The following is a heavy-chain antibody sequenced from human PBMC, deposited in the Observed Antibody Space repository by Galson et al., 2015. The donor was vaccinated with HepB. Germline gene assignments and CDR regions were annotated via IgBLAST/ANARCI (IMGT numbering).Heavy chain of an antibody. D-gene: IGHD3-22*01. V-gene: IGHV1-18*01. Sequence: SVKVSCKASGYTFTSYGISWVRQAPGQGLEWMGWISAYNGNTNYAQKLQGRVTMTTDTSTSTAYMELRSLRSDDTAVYYCASIHYDSSGYQAFDIWGQGTMVTVSS. CDR3: ASIHYDSSGYQAFDI. CDR2: ISAYNGNT. CDR1: GYTFTSYG. J-gene: IGHJ3*02.